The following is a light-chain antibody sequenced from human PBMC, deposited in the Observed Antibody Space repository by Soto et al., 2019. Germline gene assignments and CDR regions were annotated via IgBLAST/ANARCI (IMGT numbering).Light chain of an antibody. CDR2: GAS. V-gene: IGKV1-6*01. J-gene: IGKJ1*01. CDR1: QDIRSG. CDR3: LEDYNYPLM. Sequence: AIQMTQSPSSLSASVGDSVTITCRASQDIRSGLGWYQQKPGKAPKLLIYGASNLQSGVPSRFSGTGSGTDFTLTISSLQPEDSATYFCLEDYNYPLMFGQGTKVKI.